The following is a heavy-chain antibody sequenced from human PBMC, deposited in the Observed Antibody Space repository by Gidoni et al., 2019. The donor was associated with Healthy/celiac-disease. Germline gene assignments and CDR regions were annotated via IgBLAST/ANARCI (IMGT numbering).Heavy chain of an antibody. V-gene: IGHV3-48*01. J-gene: IGHJ2*01. CDR2: ISSSSSTI. CDR1: GFTFSSYS. Sequence: EVQLVESGGGLVQPGGSLRLSCAASGFTFSSYSMNWVRQAPGKGLEWVSYISSSSSTIYYADSVKGRFTISRDNAKNSLYLQMNSLRAEDTAVYYCARGQIVVVPAAISWYFDLWGRGTLVTVSS. D-gene: IGHD2-2*01. CDR3: ARGQIVVVPAAISWYFDL.